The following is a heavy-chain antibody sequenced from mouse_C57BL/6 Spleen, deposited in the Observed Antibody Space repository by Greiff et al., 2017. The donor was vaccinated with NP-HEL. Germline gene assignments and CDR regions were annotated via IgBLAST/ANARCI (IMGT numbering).Heavy chain of an antibody. V-gene: IGHV8-8*01. CDR3: ARMTGIRVGVGEDYFDY. Sequence: QVTLKESGPGILQPSQTLSLTCSFSGFSLSTFGMGVGWIRQPSGKGLEWLAHIWWDDDKYYNPALKSRLTISKDTSKNQVFLKIANVDTADTATYYCARMTGIRVGVGEDYFDYWGQGTTLTVSS. J-gene: IGHJ2*01. D-gene: IGHD1-1*01. CDR1: GFSLSTFGMG. CDR2: IWWDDDK.